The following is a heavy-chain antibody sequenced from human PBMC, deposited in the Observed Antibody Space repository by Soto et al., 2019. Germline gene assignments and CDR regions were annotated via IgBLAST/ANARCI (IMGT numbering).Heavy chain of an antibody. CDR1: GFTISSYA. D-gene: IGHD5-18*01. V-gene: IGHV3-23*01. CDR3: AKDNYVDTAMVTFDY. CDR2: ISSSGRNT. Sequence: LRLSCAASGFTISSYAMSWVRQAPGKGLEWVSAISSSGRNTYYADSVKGRFTISRDNSKNTLYLQMNSLRAEDTAVYYCAKDNYVDTAMVTFDYWGQGTLVTVSS. J-gene: IGHJ4*02.